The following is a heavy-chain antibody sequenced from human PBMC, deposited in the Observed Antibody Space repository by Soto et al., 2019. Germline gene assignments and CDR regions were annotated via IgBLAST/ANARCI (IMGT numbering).Heavy chain of an antibody. CDR3: ARGRYGDY. D-gene: IGHD1-1*01. V-gene: IGHV1-18*01. Sequence: QVHLAQSGAEVKKPGASVKVSCKGSGYAFTTYGTTWVRQVPGQGLEWMGWISAHNGNTNYAQKLQGRVTVTRDTSTSTAYMELRSLRSDDTAVYYCARGRYGDYWGQGALVTVSS. CDR2: ISAHNGNT. CDR1: GYAFTTYG. J-gene: IGHJ4*02.